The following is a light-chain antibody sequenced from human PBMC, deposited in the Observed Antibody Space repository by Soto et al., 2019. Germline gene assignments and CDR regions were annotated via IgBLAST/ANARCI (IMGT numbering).Light chain of an antibody. CDR2: DSN. CDR1: TPNLVNNH. CDR3: LTWDSSLRAGV. J-gene: IGLJ2*01. Sequence: QSVLTQPPSVSAAPGQKVTISCSGSTPNLVNNHVSWYQPVPGTAPKLLIYDSNKRPSGIPDRFSGSKSGTSATLGITGLQTGDEADYYCLTWDSSLRAGVFGGGTKRTVL. V-gene: IGLV1-51*01.